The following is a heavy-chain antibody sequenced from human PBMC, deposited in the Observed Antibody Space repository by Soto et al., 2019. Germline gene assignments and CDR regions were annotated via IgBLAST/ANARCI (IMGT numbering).Heavy chain of an antibody. J-gene: IGHJ4*02. V-gene: IGHV4-59*01. CDR3: ARDFTPRGIDPRGHFDY. CDR2: IYYSGST. Sequence: SETLSLTCTVSGGSISSYYWSWIRQPPGKGLEWIGYIYYSGSTNYNPSLKSRVTISVDTSKNQFSLKLSSVTAADTAVYYCARDFTPRGIDPRGHFDYWGQGTLVTVPQ. CDR1: GGSISSYY. D-gene: IGHD6-13*01.